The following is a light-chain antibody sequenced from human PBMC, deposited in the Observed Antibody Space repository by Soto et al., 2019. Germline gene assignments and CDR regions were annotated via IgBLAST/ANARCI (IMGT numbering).Light chain of an antibody. CDR3: QQRSSWPLT. Sequence: EIVLTQSPATLSLSPGERATLSCRASQSVSSYLAWYQQKPGQAPRLLIYDASNRATGIPARFSGSASGTDSTLTISSLEPEDFAVYYCQQRSSWPLTFGGGTNVEIK. CDR2: DAS. J-gene: IGKJ4*01. CDR1: QSVSSY. V-gene: IGKV3-11*01.